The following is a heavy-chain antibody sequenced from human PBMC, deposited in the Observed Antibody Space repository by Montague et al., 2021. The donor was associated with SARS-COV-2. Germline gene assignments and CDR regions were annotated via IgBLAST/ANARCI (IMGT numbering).Heavy chain of an antibody. CDR3: ARDVGWYSSSWFDY. J-gene: IGHJ4*02. CDR2: IEYSGST. Sequence: IEYSGSTYYXXXLKSRVTMSVDTSKTQCSLKLRSVTAADTAVYYCARDVGWYSSSWFDYWGQGTRVTV. V-gene: IGHV4-31*02. D-gene: IGHD6-13*01.